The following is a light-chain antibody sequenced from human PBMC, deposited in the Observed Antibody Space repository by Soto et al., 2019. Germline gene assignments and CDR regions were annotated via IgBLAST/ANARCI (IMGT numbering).Light chain of an antibody. CDR3: QQYNDWPLT. V-gene: IGKV3-15*01. CDR2: GAS. J-gene: IGKJ4*01. Sequence: EKVMTQSPAALSVSPGERATLSCRASQSVNSNLAWYQRKPGQAPRLLLYGASTRATSIPARFSGSASGTEFTLTISSLQSEDSAVYYCQQYNDWPLTFGGGTKVDIK. CDR1: QSVNSN.